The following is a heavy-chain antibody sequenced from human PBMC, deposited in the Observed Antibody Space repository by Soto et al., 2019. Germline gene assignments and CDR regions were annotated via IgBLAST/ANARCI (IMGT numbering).Heavy chain of an antibody. V-gene: IGHV3-23*01. J-gene: IGHJ4*02. D-gene: IGHD2-15*01. CDR2: ISRSGGST. CDR3: AKDQRHCSGGSCYPAYFDY. CDR1: GFTFSSYA. Sequence: GGSLRLSCAASGFTFSSYAMSWVRQAQGKGLEWVSAISRSGGSTYYADSVKGRFTISRDNSKNTLYLQMNSLRAEDTAVYYCAKDQRHCSGGSCYPAYFDYWGQGTLVTVSS.